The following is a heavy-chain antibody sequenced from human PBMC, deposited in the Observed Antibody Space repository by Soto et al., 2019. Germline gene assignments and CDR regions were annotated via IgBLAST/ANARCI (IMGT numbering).Heavy chain of an antibody. J-gene: IGHJ6*02. CDR1: GGSISSGGYY. Sequence: QVQLQESGPGLVKPSQTLSLTCTVSGGSISSGGYYWSWIRQHPGKGLEWIGYIYYSGSTYYNPSLTSRVTIAGDTSKNQFSLKLSSVTAADTAVYYCARGDTAMARYYYGMDVWGQGTTVTVSS. CDR2: IYYSGST. D-gene: IGHD5-18*01. V-gene: IGHV4-31*03. CDR3: ARGDTAMARYYYGMDV.